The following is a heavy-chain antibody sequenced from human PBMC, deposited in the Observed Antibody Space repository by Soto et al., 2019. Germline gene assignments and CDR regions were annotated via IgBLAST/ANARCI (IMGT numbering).Heavy chain of an antibody. D-gene: IGHD3-9*01. CDR3: ARAIDYDILTGYPAPPDY. CDR1: GFTFSSYD. V-gene: IGHV3-13*04. J-gene: IGHJ4*02. Sequence: EVQLVESGGGLVQPGGSLRLSCAAPGFTFSSYDMHWVRQATGKGLEWVSAIGTAGDTYYPGSVKGRFTISRENAKNSLYLQMTSLRAGDTAVYYCARAIDYDILTGYPAPPDYWGQGTLVTVSS. CDR2: IGTAGDT.